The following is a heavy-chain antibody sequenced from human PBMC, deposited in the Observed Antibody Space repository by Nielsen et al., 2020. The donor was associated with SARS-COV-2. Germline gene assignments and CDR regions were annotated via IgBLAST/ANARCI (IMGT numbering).Heavy chain of an antibody. J-gene: IGHJ4*02. CDR3: ARAGLYYDLLTDDHRSGRFDS. Sequence: SETLSLTCTVSGGSMNRYYWSWVRQPPGKGLEWIGFITDSGSTNYSPSLKSRVSISVDTSQNQFSLQLHSVTHDDTAVYYCARAGLYYDLLTDDHRSGRFDSWGQGTLVTVSS. V-gene: IGHV4-59*12. D-gene: IGHD3-9*01. CDR1: GGSMNRYY. CDR2: ITDSGST.